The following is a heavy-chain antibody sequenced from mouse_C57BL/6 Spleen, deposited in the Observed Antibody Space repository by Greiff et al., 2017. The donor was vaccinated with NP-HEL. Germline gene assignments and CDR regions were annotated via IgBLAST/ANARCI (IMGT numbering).Heavy chain of an antibody. CDR3: AREGSSWRYFDV. D-gene: IGHD1-1*01. Sequence: EVQLQESGPELVKPGASVKMSCKASGYTFTDYNMHWVKQSHGKSLEWIGYINPNNGGTSYNQKFKGKATLTVNKSSSTAYMELRSLTSEDSAVYYCAREGSSWRYFDVWGTGTTVTVSS. CDR2: INPNNGGT. V-gene: IGHV1-22*01. CDR1: GYTFTDYN. J-gene: IGHJ1*03.